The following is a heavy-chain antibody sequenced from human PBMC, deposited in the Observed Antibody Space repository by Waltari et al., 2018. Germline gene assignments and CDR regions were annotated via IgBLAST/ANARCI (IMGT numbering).Heavy chain of an antibody. Sequence: VQLVESGGDLVQPGGSLRLSCAASGFTFSDFEMNWVRQAPGKGLEWLSNINSRGSTIYDADSVKGRFTVSRDNAKSSLYLQMNSLRVEDTAVYYCARDRDGYKKADLWGQGTLVTVSS. D-gene: IGHD5-12*01. CDR2: INSRGSTI. CDR1: GFTFSDFE. CDR3: ARDRDGYKKADL. V-gene: IGHV3-48*03. J-gene: IGHJ5*02.